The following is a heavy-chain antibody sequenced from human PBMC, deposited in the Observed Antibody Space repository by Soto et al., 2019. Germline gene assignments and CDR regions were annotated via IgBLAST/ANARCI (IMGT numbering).Heavy chain of an antibody. D-gene: IGHD1-1*01. CDR1: GGSIRNGNYY. J-gene: IGHJ5*02. Sequence: QVQLQESGPGLVKASQTLSLTCTVAGGSIRNGNYYCSWIRQLPGKGLEWIGNIYYIGTTSYHPSLKSRVIISIDTSKNQFSLELTAVLAAYMDVDYCAKNETTRHCFDPWGQGTLVTVSS. CDR2: IYYIGTT. V-gene: IGHV4-31*03. CDR3: AKNETTRHCFDP.